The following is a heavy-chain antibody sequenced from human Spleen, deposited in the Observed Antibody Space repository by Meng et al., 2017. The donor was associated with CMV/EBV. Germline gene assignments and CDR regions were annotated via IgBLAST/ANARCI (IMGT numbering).Heavy chain of an antibody. D-gene: IGHD3-3*01. J-gene: IGHJ6*02. CDR1: GYTFGCNG. CDR3: ASYTRIFGVSKLNNGMDV. Sequence: ASVKVSCKASGYTFGCNGPTWVRQDPGQGLEWKGWISTYNGDTNYAQKLQGRVTMTTDTSTSTAYMELRRLRSDDTAVYYCASYTRIFGVSKLNNGMDVWGQGTTVTVSS. CDR2: ISTYNGDT. V-gene: IGHV1-18*01.